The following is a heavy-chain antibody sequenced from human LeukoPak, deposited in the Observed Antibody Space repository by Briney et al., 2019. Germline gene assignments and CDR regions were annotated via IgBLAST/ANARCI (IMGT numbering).Heavy chain of an antibody. D-gene: IGHD3-9*01. CDR3: ARATSWDQRNFDWPHWYLDL. CDR2: IYYTGST. J-gene: IGHJ2*01. Sequence: SETLSLTCTVSGGSMTSHYWSWIRQPQEGGLEWIGYIYYTGSTNHNPSLKSRVTISVDTSKNQSSLKLSSVTTADTAVYYCARATSWDQRNFDWPHWYLDLWGRGTLVTVSS. CDR1: GGSMTSHY. V-gene: IGHV4-59*11.